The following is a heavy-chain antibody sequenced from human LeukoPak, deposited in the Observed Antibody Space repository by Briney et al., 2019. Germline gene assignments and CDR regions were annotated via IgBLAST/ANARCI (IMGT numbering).Heavy chain of an antibody. CDR1: GYTFTSYD. Sequence: GASVKVSCKASGYTFTSYDINWVRQATGQGLEWMGWMNPNSGNTGYAQKFQGRVTMTRNTSIGTAYMELSSLRSEDTAVYYCARGAAAGNPPDDAFDIWGQGTMVTVSS. CDR3: ARGAAAGNPPDDAFDI. J-gene: IGHJ3*02. D-gene: IGHD6-13*01. V-gene: IGHV1-8*01. CDR2: MNPNSGNT.